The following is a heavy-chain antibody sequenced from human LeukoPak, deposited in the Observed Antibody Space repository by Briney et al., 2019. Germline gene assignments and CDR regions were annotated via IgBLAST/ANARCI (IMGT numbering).Heavy chain of an antibody. CDR1: GGSVSNYY. D-gene: IGHD5-24*01. CDR3: ARGAMATTPFFDY. V-gene: IGHV4-59*02. Sequence: SETLSLTCPVSGGSVSNYYYWTWIRQPPGKGLEWIGYVYYTGSTNFNPSLKSRVTMSLDTSRNQFSLKLTSLTAADTAVYYCARGAMATTPFFDYWGQGTLVTVSS. J-gene: IGHJ4*02. CDR2: VYYTGST.